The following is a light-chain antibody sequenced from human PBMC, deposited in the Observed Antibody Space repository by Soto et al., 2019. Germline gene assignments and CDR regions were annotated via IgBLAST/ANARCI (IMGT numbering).Light chain of an antibody. CDR2: LNSDGSH. Sequence: QSVLTQSPSASASLGASVKLTCTLSSGHSSYAIAWHQQQPEKGPRYLMKLNSDGSHSKGDGIYDRFSGSSSGTERYLTISSLQSEDEADYYCQTWGTGILVFGGGTKLTVL. V-gene: IGLV4-69*01. CDR3: QTWGTGILV. CDR1: SGHSSYA. J-gene: IGLJ3*02.